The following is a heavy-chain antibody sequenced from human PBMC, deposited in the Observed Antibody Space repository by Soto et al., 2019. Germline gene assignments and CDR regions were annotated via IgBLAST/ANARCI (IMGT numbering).Heavy chain of an antibody. CDR3: ARDIYGDYADYFDY. J-gene: IGHJ4*02. CDR2: IIPILGIA. CDR1: GGTFSSDT. V-gene: IGHV1-69*04. Sequence: VASVKGSCKASGGTFSSDTIGWVRQAPGQGLEWMGRIIPILGIANYAQKFQGRVTITADKSTSTAYMELSSLRSEDTAVYYCARDIYGDYADYFDYWGQGTLVTVSS. D-gene: IGHD4-17*01.